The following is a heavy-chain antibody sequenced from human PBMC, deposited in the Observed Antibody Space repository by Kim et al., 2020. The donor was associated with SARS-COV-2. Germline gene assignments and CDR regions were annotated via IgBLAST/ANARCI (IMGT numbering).Heavy chain of an antibody. Sequence: GGSLRLSCAASGFTFSSYAMSWVRQAPGKGLEWVSAISGSGGSTYYADSVKGRFTISRDNSKNTLYLQMNSLRAEDTAVYYCAKAVVGDSSGYYYGYWGQGTLVTVSS. D-gene: IGHD3-22*01. CDR1: GFTFSSYA. CDR3: AKAVVGDSSGYYYGY. CDR2: ISGSGGST. J-gene: IGHJ4*02. V-gene: IGHV3-23*01.